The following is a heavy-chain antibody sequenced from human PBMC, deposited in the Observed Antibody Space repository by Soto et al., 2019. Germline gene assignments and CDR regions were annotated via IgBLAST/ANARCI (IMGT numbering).Heavy chain of an antibody. D-gene: IGHD1-26*01. CDR2: IWYDGSNK. V-gene: IGHV3-33*01. J-gene: IGHJ1*01. CDR1: GFTFSSYG. Sequence: QEQLVESGGGVVQPGRSLRLSCAASGFTFSSYGMHWVRQAPGKGLEWVALIWYDGSNKHYGDSVKARFTISRDNSKNTLYLQMNSLRAEDTAVYYCARDQGAYAEYFQHWGQGTLVTVSS. CDR3: ARDQGAYAEYFQH.